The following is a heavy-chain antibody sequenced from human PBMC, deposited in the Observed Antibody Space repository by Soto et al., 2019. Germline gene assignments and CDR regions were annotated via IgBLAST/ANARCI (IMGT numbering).Heavy chain of an antibody. CDR2: INPKSGGT. V-gene: IGHV1-2*04. D-gene: IGHD2-8*01. J-gene: IGHJ6*02. CDR1: GYSFTDYH. Sequence: SVKVSCEASGYSFTDYHIHWVREAPVQGLEWLGRINPKSGGTSTAQKFQGWVTMTTDTSISTASMELTRLTSDDTAIYYCARGDSTDCSNGVCSFFYNHDMDVWGQGTTVTSP. CDR3: ARGDSTDCSNGVCSFFYNHDMDV.